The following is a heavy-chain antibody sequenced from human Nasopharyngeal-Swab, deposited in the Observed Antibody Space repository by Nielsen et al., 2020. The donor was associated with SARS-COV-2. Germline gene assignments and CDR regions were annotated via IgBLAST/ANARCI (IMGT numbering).Heavy chain of an antibody. CDR3: ARHLAVAGDFDY. CDR1: GGSISSYY. D-gene: IGHD6-19*01. Sequence: SETLSLTCTVSGGSISSYYWSWIRQPLGKGLEWIGYIYYSGSTNYNPSLKSRVTISVDTSKNQFSLKLSSVTAADTAVYYCARHLAVAGDFDYWGQGTLVTVSS. J-gene: IGHJ4*02. V-gene: IGHV4-59*08. CDR2: IYYSGST.